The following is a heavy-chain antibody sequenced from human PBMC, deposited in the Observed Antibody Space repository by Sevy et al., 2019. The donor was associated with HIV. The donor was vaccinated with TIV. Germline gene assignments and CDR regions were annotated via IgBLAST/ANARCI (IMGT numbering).Heavy chain of an antibody. Sequence: GGSLRLSCVGSGFSFSDHRMHWVRPAPGKGLEWIAVISYDGRNTKYKADSVKGRFTISRDNSKNTLYLQMNSLRAEDTAIYYCARDRGEILSSAFDYWGQGTLVTVSS. J-gene: IGHJ4*02. CDR3: ARDRGEILSSAFDY. D-gene: IGHD3-16*01. V-gene: IGHV3-30*03. CDR1: GFSFSDHR. CDR2: ISYDGRNTK.